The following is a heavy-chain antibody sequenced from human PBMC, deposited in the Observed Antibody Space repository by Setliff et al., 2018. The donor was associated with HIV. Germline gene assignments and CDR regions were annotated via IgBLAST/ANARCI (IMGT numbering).Heavy chain of an antibody. CDR3: ARDPVITMMVGPRFYFDY. D-gene: IGHD3-22*01. V-gene: IGHV4-61*02. J-gene: IGHJ4*02. Sequence: SETLSLTCTVSGGSISSGNYYWNWIRQPAGKGLEWIGRIFSSGSTSYNPSLKSRVTMSVDTSKNQFSLRLSSVTAADTAVYYCARDPVITMMVGPRFYFDYWGQGILVTVSS. CDR2: IFSSGST. CDR1: GGSISSGNYY.